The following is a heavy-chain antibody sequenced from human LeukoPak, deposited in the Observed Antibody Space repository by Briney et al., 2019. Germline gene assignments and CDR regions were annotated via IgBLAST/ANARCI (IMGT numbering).Heavy chain of an antibody. CDR2: ISGSGGST. CDR1: GFTFRIYA. V-gene: IGHV3-23*01. CDR3: AKDPHRPRLLWFGN. Sequence: GGSLRLSCAASGFTFRIYAMSWVRQAPGKGLEWVSAISGSGGSTYYADSVKGRFTISRDNSKNTLYLQMNSLRAEDTAVYYCAKDPHRPRLLWFGNWGQGTLVTVSS. J-gene: IGHJ4*02. D-gene: IGHD3-10*01.